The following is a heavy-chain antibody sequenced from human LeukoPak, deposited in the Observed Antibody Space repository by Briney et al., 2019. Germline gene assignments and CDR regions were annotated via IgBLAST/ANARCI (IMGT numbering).Heavy chain of an antibody. D-gene: IGHD1-1*01. CDR3: ARNVNDTTGTSWGFDY. Sequence: SVKVSCKASGGTFSSYAISWVRQAPGQGLEWMGGIIPTFGTANYAQKFQGRVTITTDESTSTAYMELSSLRSEDTAVYYCARNVNDTTGTSWGFDYWGQGTLVTVSS. J-gene: IGHJ4*02. CDR1: GGTFSSYA. V-gene: IGHV1-69*05. CDR2: IIPTFGTA.